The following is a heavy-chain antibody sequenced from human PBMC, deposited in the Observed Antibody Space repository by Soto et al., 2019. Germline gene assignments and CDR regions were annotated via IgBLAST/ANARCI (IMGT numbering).Heavy chain of an antibody. Sequence: PGGSLRLSCAASGFTFSSYSMNWVRQAPGKGLEWVSSISSSSSYIYYADSVKGRFTISRDNAKNSLYLQMNSLRAEDTAVYYCARDWVWGTPIYGMDVWGQGTTVTVSS. V-gene: IGHV3-21*01. CDR1: GFTFSSYS. J-gene: IGHJ6*02. CDR3: ARDWVWGTPIYGMDV. D-gene: IGHD7-27*01. CDR2: ISSSSSYI.